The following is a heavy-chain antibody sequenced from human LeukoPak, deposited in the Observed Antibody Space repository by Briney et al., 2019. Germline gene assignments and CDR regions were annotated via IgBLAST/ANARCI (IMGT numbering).Heavy chain of an antibody. D-gene: IGHD3-3*01. CDR1: GFTFSSYA. CDR3: AREYGITIFGVVSGEYMDV. V-gene: IGHV3-23*01. J-gene: IGHJ6*03. Sequence: GGSLRLSCAASGFTFSSYAMSWVRQAPGKGLEWVSAISGSGGSTYYADSVKGRFTISRDNSKNTLYLQMNSLRAEDTAVYYCAREYGITIFGVVSGEYMDVWGKGTTVTVSS. CDR2: ISGSGGST.